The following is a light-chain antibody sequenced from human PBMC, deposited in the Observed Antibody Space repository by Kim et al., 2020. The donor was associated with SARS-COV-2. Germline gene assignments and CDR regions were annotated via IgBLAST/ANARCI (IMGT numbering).Light chain of an antibody. V-gene: IGKV1-27*01. CDR1: RGITNS. CDR3: EKDNSGPWT. Sequence: GERGTIAGRARRGITNSVAWYQQKPGKGPQRRIDAACAWQSGVPARFSGSGSGTDVTGTRRSRQAEGVATDYGEKDNSGPWTVGQGSKVEMK. CDR2: AAC. J-gene: IGKJ1*01.